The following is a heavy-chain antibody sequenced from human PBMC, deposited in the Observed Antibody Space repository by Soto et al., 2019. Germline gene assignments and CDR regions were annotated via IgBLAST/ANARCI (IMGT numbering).Heavy chain of an antibody. CDR1: GGSISSGGYY. V-gene: IGHV4-31*03. Sequence: QVQLQEWGPGLVKPSQTLSLTCTVSGGSISSGGYYWSWIRQHPGKGLEWIGYIYNSVSTNYNPSLKSRLTISVDTSKNQCSLKLSSVTAADTAVYYCARALSHEIFGVEGFDLWGQGTLVTVSS. CDR2: IYNSVST. D-gene: IGHD3-3*01. CDR3: ARALSHEIFGVEGFDL. J-gene: IGHJ5*02.